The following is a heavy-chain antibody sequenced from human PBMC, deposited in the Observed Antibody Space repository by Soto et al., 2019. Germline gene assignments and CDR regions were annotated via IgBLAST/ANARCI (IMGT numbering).Heavy chain of an antibody. CDR1: GGSISSSSYY. D-gene: IGHD3-10*01. CDR3: ASSKRGVEFDY. V-gene: IGHV4-39*01. Sequence: SETLSLTCTVSGGSISSSSYYWGWIRQPPGKGLEWIGSIYYSGSTYYNPSLKSRVTISVDTSKNQFSLKLSSVTAADTAVYYCASSKRGVEFDYWRQRTLVTVSS. CDR2: IYYSGST. J-gene: IGHJ4*02.